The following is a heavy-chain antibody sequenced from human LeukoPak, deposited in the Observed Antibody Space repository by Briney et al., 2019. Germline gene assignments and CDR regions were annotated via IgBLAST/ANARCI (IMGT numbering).Heavy chain of an antibody. J-gene: IGHJ4*02. CDR2: IKSKTDGGTT. CDR3: TTDRFKQWLGRSDSDY. V-gene: IGHV3-15*01. D-gene: IGHD6-19*01. CDR1: GFTFSNAW. Sequence: PGGSLRLSCAASGFTFSNAWMSWVRQAPGKGLEWVGRIKSKTDGGTTDYAAPVKGRFTISRDDSKNTLYLQMNSLKTEDTAVYYCTTDRFKQWLGRSDSDYWGQGTLVTVSS.